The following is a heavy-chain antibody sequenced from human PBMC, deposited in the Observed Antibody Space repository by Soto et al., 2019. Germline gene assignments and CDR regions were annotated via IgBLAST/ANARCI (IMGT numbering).Heavy chain of an antibody. Sequence: GSLRLSCAASGFTFSSYGMHWVRQAPGKGLEWVAVIWYDGSNKYYADSVKGRFTISRDNSKNTLYLQMNSLRAEDTAVYYCARATLPGYSYGSNWFDPWGQGTLVTVSS. D-gene: IGHD5-18*01. CDR2: IWYDGSNK. J-gene: IGHJ5*02. V-gene: IGHV3-33*01. CDR1: GFTFSSYG. CDR3: ARATLPGYSYGSNWFDP.